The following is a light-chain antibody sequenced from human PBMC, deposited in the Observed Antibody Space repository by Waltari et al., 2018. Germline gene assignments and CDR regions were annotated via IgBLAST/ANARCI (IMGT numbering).Light chain of an antibody. Sequence: DIQMTQSPSSLSAAVGDRVTITCQATQDITTSLSWFQQKPGEPPQLLISDASTLQPGVPSRFTSTGSGTAFSFTITGLQPEDSATYYCQHYHILQYTFGRGTKLQIK. J-gene: IGKJ2*01. CDR2: DAS. CDR3: QHYHILQYT. CDR1: QDITTS. V-gene: IGKV1-33*01.